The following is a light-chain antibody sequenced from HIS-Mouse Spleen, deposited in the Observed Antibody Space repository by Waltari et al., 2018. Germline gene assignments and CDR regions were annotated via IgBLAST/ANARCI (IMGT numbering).Light chain of an antibody. CDR3: QSADSSGTNWV. Sequence: SYELTQPPSVSVSPGQTARITCSGDALPKQHPYWYQQKPGQAPVLVIYKDSERPSGIPERFSGSSSGTTVTLTISGVQAEDEADYYCQSADSSGTNWVFGGGTKLTVL. CDR2: KDS. V-gene: IGLV3-25*03. CDR1: ALPKQH. J-gene: IGLJ3*02.